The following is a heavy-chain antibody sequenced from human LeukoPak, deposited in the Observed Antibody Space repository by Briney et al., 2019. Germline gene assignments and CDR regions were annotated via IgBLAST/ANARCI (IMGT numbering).Heavy chain of an antibody. J-gene: IGHJ1*01. CDR3: ARAGLLTQYFQH. CDR2: ISSSSSYI. D-gene: IGHD2/OR15-2a*01. Sequence: GGSLRLSCAASGFTFSSYRMNWVRQAPGKGLEWVSSISSSSSYIYYADSVKGRFTISRDNSKNTLYLQMNSLRAEDTAVYYCARAGLLTQYFQHWGQGTLVTVSS. V-gene: IGHV3-21*01. CDR1: GFTFSSYR.